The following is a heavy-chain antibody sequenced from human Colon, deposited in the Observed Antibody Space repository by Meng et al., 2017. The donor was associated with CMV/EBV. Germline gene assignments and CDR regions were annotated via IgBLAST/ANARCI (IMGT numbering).Heavy chain of an antibody. CDR1: GFVFSNYE. CDR3: ARSRAAADVDY. Sequence: GESLKISCVASGFVFSNYEMIWVRQAPGKGLEWVAYVGSRGSTTYYADSVKGRFTISRDNGKKSLFLQMNNLGAEDTAVYYCARSRAAADVDYWGQGTLVTVSS. V-gene: IGHV3-48*03. D-gene: IGHD6-13*01. CDR2: VGSRGSTT. J-gene: IGHJ4*02.